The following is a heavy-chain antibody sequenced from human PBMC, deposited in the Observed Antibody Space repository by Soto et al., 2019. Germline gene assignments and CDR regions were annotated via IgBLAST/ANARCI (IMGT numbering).Heavy chain of an antibody. Sequence: PGRSLRLSCAASGFTFSSSAISWVRQAPGKGLEWVSAVSANGQGIYYADSVRGRFTISRDNSKNTVFLHTDSLSAEDTAVYYCAKDRHYPRDYFHYWGQGTLVTVSS. CDR2: VSANGQGI. J-gene: IGHJ4*02. D-gene: IGHD3-10*01. CDR1: GFTFSSSA. V-gene: IGHV3-23*01. CDR3: AKDRHYPRDYFHY.